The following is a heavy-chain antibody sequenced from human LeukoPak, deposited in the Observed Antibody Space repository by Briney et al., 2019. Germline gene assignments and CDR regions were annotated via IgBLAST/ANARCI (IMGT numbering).Heavy chain of an antibody. Sequence: GGSLRLSCGASGFTFSSYWMHSVRQAPGKGVVWVSRINSDGSSTSYADSVKGRFTISRDNAKNTLYLQMNSLRAEDTAVYYCAREGDYGDYGGAFDIWGQGTMVTVSS. CDR2: INSDGSST. D-gene: IGHD4-17*01. CDR1: GFTFSSYW. J-gene: IGHJ3*02. CDR3: AREGDYGDYGGAFDI. V-gene: IGHV3-74*01.